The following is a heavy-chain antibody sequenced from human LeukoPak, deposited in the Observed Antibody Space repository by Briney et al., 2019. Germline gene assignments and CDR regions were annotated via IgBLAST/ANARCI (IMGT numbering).Heavy chain of an antibody. CDR2: INPSSGGT. CDR3: ARVSGSPADDAFDI. CDR1: GYPFSSCG. D-gene: IGHD3-10*01. Sequence: ASVKVSCKTFGYPFSSCGINWVRQAPGQGLEWMGWINPSSGGTNYAQKFQGRITMTRDTSISTAYMELSRLRSDDTAVYYCARVSGSPADDAFDIWGQGTMVTVSS. V-gene: IGHV1-2*02. J-gene: IGHJ3*02.